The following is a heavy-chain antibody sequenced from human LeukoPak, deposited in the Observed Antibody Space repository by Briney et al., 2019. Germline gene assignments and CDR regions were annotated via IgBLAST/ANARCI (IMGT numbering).Heavy chain of an antibody. CDR2: ISAYNGNT. J-gene: IGHJ3*02. CDR3: YIVVVTAYDAFDI. V-gene: IGHV1-18*01. Sequence: ASVKVSCKASGYTFTSYGISWVRQAPGQGLEWMGWISAYNGNTNYAQKLQGRVTMTTDTSTSTAYMELRSLRSDDTAVYYCYIVVVTAYDAFDIWGQGTMVTVSS. D-gene: IGHD2-21*02. CDR1: GYTFTSYG.